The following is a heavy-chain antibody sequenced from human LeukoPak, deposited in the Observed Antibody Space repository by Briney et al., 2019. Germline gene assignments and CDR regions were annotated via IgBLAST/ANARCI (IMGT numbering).Heavy chain of an antibody. CDR2: ISGSGGST. D-gene: IGHD3-10*01. CDR1: GFTFSGYG. V-gene: IGHV3-23*01. CDR3: ARSGVLLWFGELPDAFDI. J-gene: IGHJ3*02. Sequence: QAGGSLRLSCAASGFTFSGYGMSWVRQAPGKGLEWVSAISGSGGSTYYADSVKGRFTTSRDNSKNTLYLQMNSLRAEDTAVYYCARSGVLLWFGELPDAFDIWGQGTMVTVSS.